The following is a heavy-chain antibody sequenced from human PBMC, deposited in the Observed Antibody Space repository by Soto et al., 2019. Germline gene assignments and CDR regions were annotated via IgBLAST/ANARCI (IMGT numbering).Heavy chain of an antibody. CDR2: INAANGNT. CDR1: GYTFTTYT. J-gene: IGHJ6*03. D-gene: IGHD3-10*01. Sequence: ASVKVSCKASGYTFTTYTIHWVRQAPGQRLEWMGWINAANGNTKHSQKLNGRVTITRDTSASTAYMELSSLISEDTAVYFCARAGLLWCGEFLTQEAYSYMDAWCKDATLPISS. CDR3: ARAGLLWCGEFLTQEAYSYMDA. V-gene: IGHV1-3*01.